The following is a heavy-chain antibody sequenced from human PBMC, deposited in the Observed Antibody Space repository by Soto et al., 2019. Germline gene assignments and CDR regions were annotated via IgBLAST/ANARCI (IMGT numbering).Heavy chain of an antibody. J-gene: IGHJ4*02. CDR2: IGRDGETT. CDR3: ARDTPPAEREY. CDR1: GFSFSDYE. Sequence: AGGSLRLSCEASGFSFSDYEMNWVRQAPGEGLEWVAYIGRDGETTFYADSVEGRFVVSRDNAKNSLFLQMDRLTGDDTAVYFCARDTPPAEREYWGQGYMVNVSS. V-gene: IGHV3-48*03. D-gene: IGHD1-26*01.